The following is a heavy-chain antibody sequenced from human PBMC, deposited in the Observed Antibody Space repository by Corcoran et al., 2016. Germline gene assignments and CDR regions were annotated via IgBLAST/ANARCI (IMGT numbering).Heavy chain of an antibody. D-gene: IGHD6-25*01. Sequence: QVRLVQSGAEVKEPGASVKVSCKASGYTFTGYYMHWVRQAPGQGLEWMGWINPNSGGTNYAQKFQGRVTMTRDTSISTADMELSRLGSDDTAVYYCASGRRWGIAAGRDPYYMDVWGQGTTVTVSS. CDR3: ASGRRWGIAAGRDPYYMDV. CDR1: GYTFTGYY. V-gene: IGHV1-2*02. CDR2: INPNSGGT. J-gene: IGHJ6*02.